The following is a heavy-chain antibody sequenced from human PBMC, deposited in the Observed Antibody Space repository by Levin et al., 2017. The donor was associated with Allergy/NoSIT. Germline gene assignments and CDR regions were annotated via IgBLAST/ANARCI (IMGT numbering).Heavy chain of an antibody. D-gene: IGHD6-19*01. J-gene: IGHJ1*01. Sequence: SVKVSCKASGGTFSSYAISWVRQAPGQGLEWMGGIIPIFGTANYAQKFQGRVTITADESTSTAYMELSSLRSEDTAVYYCASQVAVAEYFQHWGQGTLVTVSS. CDR3: ASQVAVAEYFQH. CDR2: IIPIFGTA. V-gene: IGHV1-69*13. CDR1: GGTFSSYA.